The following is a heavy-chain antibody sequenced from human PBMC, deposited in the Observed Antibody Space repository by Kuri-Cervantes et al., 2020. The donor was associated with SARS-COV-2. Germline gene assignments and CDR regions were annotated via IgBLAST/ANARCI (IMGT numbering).Heavy chain of an antibody. CDR2: ISSSSSTI. Sequence: GGSLRLSCAASGFTFSSYSMNWVRQAPGKGLEWVSYISSSSSTIYYADSVKGRFTISRDNAKNSLYLQMNSLSAEDTAVYYCARDPGSTIFGVVIIPSDAFDIWGQGTMVTVSS. CDR1: GFTFSSYS. D-gene: IGHD3-3*01. V-gene: IGHV3-48*01. J-gene: IGHJ3*02. CDR3: ARDPGSTIFGVVIIPSDAFDI.